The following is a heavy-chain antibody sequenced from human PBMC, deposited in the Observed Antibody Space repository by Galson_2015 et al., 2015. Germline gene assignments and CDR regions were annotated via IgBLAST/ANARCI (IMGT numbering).Heavy chain of an antibody. D-gene: IGHD6-19*01. V-gene: IGHV3-30*18. CDR1: GFTFSSYG. Sequence: SLRLSCAASGFTFSSYGMHWVRQAPGKGLEWVAVISYDGSNKYYADSVKGRFTISRDNSKNTLYLQMNSLRAEDTAVYYCAKAVNSGWFFDYWGQGTLVTVSS. J-gene: IGHJ4*02. CDR2: ISYDGSNK. CDR3: AKAVNSGWFFDY.